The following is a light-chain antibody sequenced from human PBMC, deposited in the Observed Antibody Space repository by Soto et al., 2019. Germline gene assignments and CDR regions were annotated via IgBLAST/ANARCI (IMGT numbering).Light chain of an antibody. Sequence: QSVLTQPPSASGTPGQRVTISCSGSSSNIGSNIVKWYQQLPGTAPKLLIYSKNQRPSGVPDRFSGSKSGTSASLAISGLQSEDEADYYCAAWDDSLNGPVFGGGTKVTVL. CDR1: SSNIGSNI. CDR3: AAWDDSLNGPV. V-gene: IGLV1-44*01. J-gene: IGLJ2*01. CDR2: SKN.